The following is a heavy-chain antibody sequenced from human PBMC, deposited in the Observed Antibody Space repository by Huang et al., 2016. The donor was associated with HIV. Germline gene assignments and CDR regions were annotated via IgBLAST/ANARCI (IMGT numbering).Heavy chain of an antibody. J-gene: IGHJ5*02. V-gene: IGHV4-39*01. CDR2: IDQSGTT. D-gene: IGHD6-13*01. CDR3: AAHGRIVGIPAAPLRFDP. CDR1: GGSISSSSYY. Sequence: QLQLQESGPGLVKPSETLSLTCTVSGGSISSSSYYWGWIRQPPGKGLEWIGSIDQSGTTYYKPSLKSGVTISVDTSRTQFSLKLSSVTAADTAVYYCAAHGRIVGIPAAPLRFDPWGQGTLVTVSS.